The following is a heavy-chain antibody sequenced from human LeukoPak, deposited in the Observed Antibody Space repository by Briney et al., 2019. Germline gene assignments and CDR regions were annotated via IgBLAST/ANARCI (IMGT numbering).Heavy chain of an antibody. CDR3: ARATFYYGSGGYYY. CDR1: GFTFSSYG. J-gene: IGHJ4*02. D-gene: IGHD3-22*01. CDR2: ISGSSNYI. Sequence: GGSLRLSCAASGFTFSSYGMNWVRQAPGKGLEWVSSISGSSNYIYYADSVKGRFTISRDNAKNSLYLQMNSLRAEDTAVYYCARATFYYGSGGYYYWGQGTLVTVSS. V-gene: IGHV3-21*01.